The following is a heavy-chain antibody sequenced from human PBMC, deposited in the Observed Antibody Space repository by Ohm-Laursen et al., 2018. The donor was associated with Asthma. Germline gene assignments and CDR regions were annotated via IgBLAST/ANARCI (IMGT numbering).Heavy chain of an antibody. Sequence: SLRLSCAASGFTFSSYAMHWVCQAPGKGLEWVAVISYDGSNKYYADSVKGRFTISRDNTKNSLYLQMNNLRAEDAAIYYCAREWGGMDVWGQGTTVTVSS. CDR3: AREWGGMDV. J-gene: IGHJ6*02. CDR1: GFTFSSYA. V-gene: IGHV3-30-3*01. CDR2: ISYDGSNK. D-gene: IGHD3-16*01.